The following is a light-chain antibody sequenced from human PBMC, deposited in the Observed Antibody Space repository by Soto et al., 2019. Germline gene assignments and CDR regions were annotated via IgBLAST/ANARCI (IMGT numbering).Light chain of an antibody. V-gene: IGLV2-14*01. CDR2: EVS. CDR3: SSYSSSSPCV. J-gene: IGLJ1*01. CDR1: NNDVGGYNY. Sequence: QSALTQPASVSGSPGQSITISCTGTNNDVGGYNYVSWYQHHPGKAPKLIIYEVSNRPSGVSSRFSGSKSGNTASLTISGLQADDEADYYCSSYSSSSPCVFGTGTKVTVL.